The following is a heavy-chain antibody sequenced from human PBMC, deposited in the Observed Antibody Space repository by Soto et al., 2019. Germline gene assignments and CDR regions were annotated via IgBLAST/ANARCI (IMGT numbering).Heavy chain of an antibody. CDR3: AKALHPDRDTSHSGADY. J-gene: IGHJ4*02. D-gene: IGHD2-2*02. Sequence: ESGGGVVQTGTSLRLSCSASGFTFSNFGMHWVRQAPGKGLEWVSIITYDGSRKHYIDSVKGRFTTSRDNSKNTLYLQMNSLRAEDTAVYYCAKALHPDRDTSHSGADYWGQGTLVTVSS. CDR2: ITYDGSRK. V-gene: IGHV3-30*18. CDR1: GFTFSNFG.